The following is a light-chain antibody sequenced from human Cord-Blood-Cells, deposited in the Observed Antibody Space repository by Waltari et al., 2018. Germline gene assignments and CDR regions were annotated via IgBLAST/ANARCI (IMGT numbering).Light chain of an antibody. CDR1: QSISSY. V-gene: IGKV1-39*01. CDR2: SAS. CDR3: QQSYSTPYT. J-gene: IGKJ2*01. Sequence: DIQTTQSPSSLSASVGDSVTITCRASQSISSYLNWYQQKPGKAPQHLIYSASSLQSGVPSRFSCSGSGTDFTLTISSLQPEDFATYYCQQSYSTPYTFGQGTQLENK.